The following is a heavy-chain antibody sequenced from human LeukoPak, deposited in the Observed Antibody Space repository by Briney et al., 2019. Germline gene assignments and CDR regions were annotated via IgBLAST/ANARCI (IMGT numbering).Heavy chain of an antibody. J-gene: IGHJ4*02. D-gene: IGHD3-3*01. Sequence: GGSLRLSCAGSRFTFSGYWMSWVRQAPGKGLEWVANIKQDGSEKYYVDSGKGRFTISRDNAKNSLYLQMNSLRAEDTAVYYCARQYYDYWSGFDYWGRGTLVTVSS. CDR1: RFTFSGYW. V-gene: IGHV3-7*01. CDR3: ARQYYDYWSGFDY. CDR2: IKQDGSEK.